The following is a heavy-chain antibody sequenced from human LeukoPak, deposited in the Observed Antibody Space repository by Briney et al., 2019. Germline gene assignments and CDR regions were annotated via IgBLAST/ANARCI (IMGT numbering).Heavy chain of an antibody. CDR3: AREGPSVTPYY. CDR1: GFNFGSNR. CDR2: IKQDGSEK. V-gene: IGHV3-7*01. D-gene: IGHD4-17*01. J-gene: IGHJ4*02. Sequence: GGSLRLSCAASGFNFGSNRMSWVRQAPGKGLEWVANIKQDGSEKYYVDSVKGRFTISRDNAKNSLYLQMNSLRAEDTAVYYCAREGPSVTPYYWGQGTLVTVSS.